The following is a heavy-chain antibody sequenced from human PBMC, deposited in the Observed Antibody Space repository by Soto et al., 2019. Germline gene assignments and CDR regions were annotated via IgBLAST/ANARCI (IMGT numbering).Heavy chain of an antibody. D-gene: IGHD5-12*01. CDR3: AREGSYSAYNFAHGIQLWSFDF. CDR1: GGSINTFY. Sequence: SETLSLTCTVSGGSINTFYWSWVRKPAGKGLEWIGRIFSSGSTSFNPSLESRVAMSVDTSKNHFSLNLSSVTAADMAVYYCAREGSYSAYNFAHGIQLWSFDFWGQGALVTVSS. V-gene: IGHV4-4*07. CDR2: IFSSGST. J-gene: IGHJ4*02.